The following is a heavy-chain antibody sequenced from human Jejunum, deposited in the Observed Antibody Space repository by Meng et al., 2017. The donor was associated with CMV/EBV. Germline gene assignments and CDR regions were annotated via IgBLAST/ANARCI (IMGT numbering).Heavy chain of an antibody. V-gene: IGHV3-48*04. Sequence: ASGFAFSSYSMTWVRQAPGKGLEWISYITTSSSTVFYADSVRGRFTISRDNANNSLYLQMNNLRADDTALYYCARDPVLSGLDVWGQGATVTVSS. CDR2: ITTSSSTV. CDR3: ARDPVLSGLDV. J-gene: IGHJ6*02. CDR1: GFAFSSYS.